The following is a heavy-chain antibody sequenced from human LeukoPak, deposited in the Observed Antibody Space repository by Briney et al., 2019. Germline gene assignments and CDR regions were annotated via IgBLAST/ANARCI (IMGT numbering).Heavy chain of an antibody. CDR3: ASGIAAAGPFDY. D-gene: IGHD6-13*01. V-gene: IGHV4-34*01. CDR1: GGSFSGYY. Sequence: SETLSLTCAVDGGSFSGYYWSWIRQPPGKGLEWIGEINHSGSTNYNPSLKSRVTISVDTSKNQFSLKLSSVTAADTAVYYCASGIAAAGPFDYWGQGTLVTVSS. J-gene: IGHJ4*02. CDR2: INHSGST.